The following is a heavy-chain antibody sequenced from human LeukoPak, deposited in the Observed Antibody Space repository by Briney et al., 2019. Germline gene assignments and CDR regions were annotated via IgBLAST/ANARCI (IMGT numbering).Heavy chain of an antibody. J-gene: IGHJ4*02. CDR2: IKSKTNGGTT. CDR3: TTSPYGDFDC. D-gene: IGHD4-17*01. CDR1: GFTFSNAW. Sequence: GGSLRLSCAASGFTFSNAWMSWVRQAPGKGLEWVGSIKSKTNGGTTDYAAPVKGRFTISRDDSKTTLYLQMNSLKTEDTAVYYCTTSPYGDFDCWGQGTLVTVSS. V-gene: IGHV3-15*01.